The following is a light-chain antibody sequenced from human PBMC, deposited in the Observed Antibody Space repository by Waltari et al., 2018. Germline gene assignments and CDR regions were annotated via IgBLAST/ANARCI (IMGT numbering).Light chain of an antibody. Sequence: DIQMTQSPSSLSASVGDRVTLTCRARQTINKYLNWYQKKPGRAPKVLISVISYLHTGVPSRFSGSGSGTDFTLTISSLQPEDFATYYCQQSDSLPLTFGGGTKVEIK. V-gene: IGKV1-39*01. CDR3: QQSDSLPLT. CDR1: QTINKY. CDR2: VIS. J-gene: IGKJ4*01.